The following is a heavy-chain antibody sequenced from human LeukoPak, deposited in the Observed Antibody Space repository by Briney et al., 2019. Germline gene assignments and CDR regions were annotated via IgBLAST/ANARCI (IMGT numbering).Heavy chain of an antibody. Sequence: SETLSLTCTVSGGSISSYYWSWIRQPPGKGLEWIGYIYYSGSTNYNPSLKSRVTISVDTSKNQFSLKLSSVTAADTAVYYCARIEWLLQPLFDYWGQGTLVTVSS. D-gene: IGHD3-9*01. CDR1: GGSISSYY. CDR3: ARIEWLLQPLFDY. J-gene: IGHJ4*02. V-gene: IGHV4-59*01. CDR2: IYYSGST.